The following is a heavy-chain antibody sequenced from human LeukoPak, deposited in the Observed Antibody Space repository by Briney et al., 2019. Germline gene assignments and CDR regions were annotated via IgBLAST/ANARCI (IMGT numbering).Heavy chain of an antibody. V-gene: IGHV1-18*01. CDR3: ARLTNWGDINWFDP. CDR2: ISAYNGNT. Sequence: ASVKVSRKASGYTFTSYGISWVRQAPGQGLEWMGWISAYNGNTNYAQKLQGRVTMTTDTSTSTAYMELRSLRSDDTAVCYCARLTNWGDINWFDPWGQGTLVTVSS. CDR1: GYTFTSYG. J-gene: IGHJ5*02. D-gene: IGHD7-27*01.